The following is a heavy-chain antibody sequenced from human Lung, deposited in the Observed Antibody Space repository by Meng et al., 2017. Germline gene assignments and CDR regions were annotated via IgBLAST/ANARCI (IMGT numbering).Heavy chain of an antibody. J-gene: IGHJ5*02. Sequence: SETLSLTCTVSGGSPSSGGYYWSWIRQHPGKGLEYIGYIYYSGSTYSNPSLKSLVTISVDTSKNQFSLKLSSVTAADTAVYYCARGSYYGSGTNWFDPWGQGTLVTVSS. CDR2: IYYSGST. D-gene: IGHD3-10*01. CDR1: GGSPSSGGYY. V-gene: IGHV4-31*01. CDR3: ARGSYYGSGTNWFDP.